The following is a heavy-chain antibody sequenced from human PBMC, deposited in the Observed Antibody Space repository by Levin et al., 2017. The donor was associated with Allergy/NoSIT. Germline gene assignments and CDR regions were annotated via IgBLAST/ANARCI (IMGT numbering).Heavy chain of an antibody. J-gene: IGHJ6*03. V-gene: IGHV5-51*01. CDR3: ARRKLMVRGVTDYYYMDV. D-gene: IGHD3-10*01. CDR2: IYPGDSDT. Sequence: GESLKISCKGSGYSFTSYWIGWVRQMPGKGLEWMGIIYPGDSDTRYSPSFQGQVTISADKSISTAYLQWSSLKASDTAMYYCARRKLMVRGVTDYYYMDVWGKGTTVTVSS. CDR1: GYSFTSYW.